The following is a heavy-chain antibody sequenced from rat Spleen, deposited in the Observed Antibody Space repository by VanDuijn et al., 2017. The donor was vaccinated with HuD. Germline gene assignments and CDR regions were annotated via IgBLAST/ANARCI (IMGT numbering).Heavy chain of an antibody. Sequence: EVQLQESGPGLVIPSQSLSLTCSVTGHSISSSYRWNWIRKFPGNKVEWMGYINSAGSTNYNPSLKSRISITRDTSKNQFFLQVNSVTTEDTATYYCARQSYPGIEDAWGQGASVTVSS. CDR3: ARQSYPGIEDA. CDR2: INSAGST. V-gene: IGHV3-3*01. CDR1: GHSISSSYR. D-gene: IGHD1-4*01. J-gene: IGHJ4*01.